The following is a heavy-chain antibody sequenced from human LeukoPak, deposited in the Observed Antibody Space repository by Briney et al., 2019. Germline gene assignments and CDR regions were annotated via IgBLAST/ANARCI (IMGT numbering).Heavy chain of an antibody. J-gene: IGHJ4*02. V-gene: IGHV4-4*09. CDR1: GGSISSQY. D-gene: IGHD1-14*01. Sequence: SETLSLTCTVSGGSISSQYWSWIRQSPGKGLEWIGYIDPTGLTSYNPSLNSRVTISEDTSKNQFSLKVRSVTTADTAVYFCARQTPYHGNHYFDYWGQGTLVTVSS. CDR2: IDPTGLT. CDR3: ARQTPYHGNHYFDY.